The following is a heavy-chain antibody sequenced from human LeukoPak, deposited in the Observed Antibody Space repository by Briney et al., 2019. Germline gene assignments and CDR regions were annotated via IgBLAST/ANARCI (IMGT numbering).Heavy chain of an antibody. CDR2: ISGSGGST. CDR1: GFTFSSYA. V-gene: IGHV3-23*01. D-gene: IGHD1-14*01. Sequence: GGSLRLSRAASGFTFSSYAMSWVRQAPGKGLEWVSAISGSGGSTYYADSVKGRFTISRDNSKNTLYLQMNSLRAEDTAVYYCAKDPLSPEYYYYYYGMDVWGQGTTVTVSS. J-gene: IGHJ6*02. CDR3: AKDPLSPEYYYYYYGMDV.